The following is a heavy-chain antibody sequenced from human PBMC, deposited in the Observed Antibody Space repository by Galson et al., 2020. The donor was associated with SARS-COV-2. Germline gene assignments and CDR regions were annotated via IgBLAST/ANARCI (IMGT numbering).Heavy chain of an antibody. CDR1: GGSISSGGYY. V-gene: IGHV4-31*03. Sequence: ETSETLSLTCTVSGGSISSGGYYWSWIRQHPGKGLEWIGYIYYIGSTYYNPSLKSRVTISVDTSKNQFSLKLSSVTAADTAVYYCARIISVGIFGVVNWFDPWGQGTLVTVYS. J-gene: IGHJ5*02. CDR3: ARIISVGIFGVVNWFDP. CDR2: IYYIGST. D-gene: IGHD3-3*01.